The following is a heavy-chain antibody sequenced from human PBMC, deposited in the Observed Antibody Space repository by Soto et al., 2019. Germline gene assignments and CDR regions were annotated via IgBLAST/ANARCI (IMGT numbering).Heavy chain of an antibody. V-gene: IGHV1-18*04. Sequence: QVQLVQSGVEVKKPGASVKVSCKASGYTFPNYGINWVRQAPGQGLEWRGWISAYNGNTDYAQKLQGRVSMTTDTSTSTGYMDVTTLRSDGTAVYYCATDVSPYCGSVRCPGYFHHWGQVTLVIVSA. J-gene: IGHJ1*01. CDR3: ATDVSPYCGSVRCPGYFHH. CDR2: ISAYNGNT. D-gene: IGHD1-1*01. CDR1: GYTFPNYG.